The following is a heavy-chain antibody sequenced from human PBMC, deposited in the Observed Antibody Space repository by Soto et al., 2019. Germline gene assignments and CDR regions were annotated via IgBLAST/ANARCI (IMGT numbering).Heavy chain of an antibody. CDR2: IYYSGST. V-gene: IGHV4-59*01. D-gene: IGHD3-10*01. J-gene: IGHJ4*02. CDR1: GGSISSYY. Sequence: SETLSLTCTVSGGSISSYYWSWIRQPPGKGLEWIGYIYYSGSTNYNPSLKSRVTISVDTSNDQFSLKLSSVTAADTAVYYCARAQRMDGSGSYYDCWGQGTLVAVSS. CDR3: ARAQRMDGSGSYYDC.